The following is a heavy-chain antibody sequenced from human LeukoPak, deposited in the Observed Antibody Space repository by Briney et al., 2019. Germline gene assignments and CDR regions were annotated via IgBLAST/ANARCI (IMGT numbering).Heavy chain of an antibody. V-gene: IGHV1-18*01. CDR2: ISAYNGNT. CDR3: ASRSRVDYYDSSGYLDAFDI. CDR1: GYTFTSCG. Sequence: ASVTVSCKASGYTFTSCGISWVRQAPGQGLEWMGWISAYNGNTNYAQKLQGRVTMTTDTSTSTAYMELRSLRSDDTAVYYCASRSRVDYYDSSGYLDAFDIWGQGTMVTVSS. D-gene: IGHD3-22*01. J-gene: IGHJ3*02.